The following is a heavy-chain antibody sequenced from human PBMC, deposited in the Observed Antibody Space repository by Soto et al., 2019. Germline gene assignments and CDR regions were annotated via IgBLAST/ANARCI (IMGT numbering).Heavy chain of an antibody. CDR2: ISGYNGNT. V-gene: IGHV1-18*01. CDR3: EREGPAPYYYYGMDV. Sequence: QVQLVQSRGEVKKPGASVKVSCKTSGYSFTTYGISWVRQAPGQGLEWMGWISGYNGNTNYAQKLKGRLTMTTDTSTSTAYMELRSLTSDDTAVYYCEREGPAPYYYYGMDVWGQGSTVTVSS. CDR1: GYSFTTYG. J-gene: IGHJ6*02.